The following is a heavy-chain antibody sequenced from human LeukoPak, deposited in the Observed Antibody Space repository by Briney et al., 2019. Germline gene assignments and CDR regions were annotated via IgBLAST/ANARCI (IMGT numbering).Heavy chain of an antibody. V-gene: IGHV3-21*01. CDR2: ISSSSSYI. CDR3: ARGRHDRYLFDY. D-gene: IGHD3-22*01. CDR1: GFTFSSYS. Sequence: GGSLRLSCAASGFTFSSYSMNWVRQAPGKGLEWVSSISSSSSYIYYADSVKGRFTISRDNAKNSLYLQMNSLRAEDTAVYYCARGRHDRYLFDYWGQGTLVTVSS. J-gene: IGHJ4*02.